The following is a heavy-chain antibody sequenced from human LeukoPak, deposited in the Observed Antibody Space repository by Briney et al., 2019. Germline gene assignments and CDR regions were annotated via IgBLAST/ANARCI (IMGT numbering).Heavy chain of an antibody. CDR1: GFTFTTYW. D-gene: IGHD3-10*01. J-gene: IGHJ4*02. V-gene: IGHV3-7*01. CDR2: INQDGTEK. Sequence: GESLRLSCAASGFTFTTYWMTWVRQAPGKGLEWVANINQDGTEKYYVDSVKGRFTISRDNSKNTLYLEMNSLRAEDTAVYYCAKDIGSYYDYWGRGILVTVSS. CDR3: AKDIGSYYDY.